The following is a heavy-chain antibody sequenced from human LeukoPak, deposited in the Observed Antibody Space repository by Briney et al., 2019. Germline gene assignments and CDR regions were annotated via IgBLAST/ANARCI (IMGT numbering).Heavy chain of an antibody. J-gene: IGHJ4*02. V-gene: IGHV4-59*01. CDR2: IYYSGST. D-gene: IGHD3-9*01. Sequence: SETLSLTCTVSGGPISSYYWSWIRQPPGKGLEWIGYIYYSGSTNYNPSLKSRVTISVDTSKNQFSLKLSSVTAADTAVYYCARGNYDILTGYYDYWGQGTLVTVSS. CDR3: ARGNYDILTGYYDY. CDR1: GGPISSYY.